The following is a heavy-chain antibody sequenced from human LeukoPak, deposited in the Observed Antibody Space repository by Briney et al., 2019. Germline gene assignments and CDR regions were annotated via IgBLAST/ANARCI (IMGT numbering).Heavy chain of an antibody. D-gene: IGHD2-2*01. V-gene: IGHV3-23*01. Sequence: GGSLRLSCAASGFTFSSYGMSWVRQAPGKGLEWVSAISGSGGSTYYADSVKGRFTISRDNSKNTLYLQMNSLRAEDTAVYYCARQSWGRIGASVPAAILYPAYWGQGTLVTVSS. CDR3: ARQSWGRIGASVPAAILYPAY. J-gene: IGHJ4*02. CDR2: ISGSGGST. CDR1: GFTFSSYG.